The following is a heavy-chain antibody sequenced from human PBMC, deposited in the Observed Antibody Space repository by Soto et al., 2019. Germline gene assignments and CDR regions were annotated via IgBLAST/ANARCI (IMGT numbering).Heavy chain of an antibody. CDR3: VRGGRGYTRDDVFDI. J-gene: IGHJ3*02. V-gene: IGHV3-21*06. CDR1: GFTFSSYS. Sequence: AQLVESGGGLVKPGGSLRLSCVDSGFTFSSYSMNWVRQAPGKGLEWVSSISAFSSPIFYADSLKGRFTISRDNAKNSLYLQMSSLRAEDTAMYYCVRGGRGYTRDDVFDIWGQGTMVTVSS. CDR2: ISAFSSPI. D-gene: IGHD2-2*02.